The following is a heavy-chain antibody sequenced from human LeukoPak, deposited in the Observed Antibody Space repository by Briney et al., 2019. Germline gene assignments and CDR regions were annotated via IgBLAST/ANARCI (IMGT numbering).Heavy chain of an antibody. CDR1: GFTFSSYA. CDR2: ISGSGGST. Sequence: ARGSLRLSCAASGFTFSSYAMSWVRQAPGKGLEWVSAISGSGGSTYYADSVKGRFAISRDNSKNTLYLQMNSLRAEDTAVYYCAKDHTVEKWHQTTGLDYWGQGTLVTVSS. V-gene: IGHV3-23*01. J-gene: IGHJ4*02. CDR3: AKDHTVEKWHQTTGLDY. D-gene: IGHD4-23*01.